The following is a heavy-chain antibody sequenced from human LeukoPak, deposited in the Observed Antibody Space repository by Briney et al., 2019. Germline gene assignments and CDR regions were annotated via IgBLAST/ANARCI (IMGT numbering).Heavy chain of an antibody. CDR3: AKGPVSSSGWYDY. Sequence: SETLSLTCTVSGGVISSYYWSWFRQPAAKGLEWIGRIYTSGSTNYNPSLKSRVTMSVDTSKNQFSLKLSSVTAADTAVYYCAKGPVSSSGWYDYWGQGTLVSVSS. CDR1: GGVISSYY. V-gene: IGHV4-4*07. J-gene: IGHJ4*02. D-gene: IGHD6-19*01. CDR2: IYTSGST.